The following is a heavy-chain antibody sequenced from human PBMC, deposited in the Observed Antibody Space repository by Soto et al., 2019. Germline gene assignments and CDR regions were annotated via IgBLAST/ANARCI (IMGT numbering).Heavy chain of an antibody. J-gene: IGHJ4*02. CDR1: GFTVSSNY. D-gene: IGHD2-15*01. CDR2: IYSGGST. Sequence: GGSLRLSCAASGFTVSSNYMSWVRQAPGKGLEWVSVIYSGGSTYYADSAKGRFTISRDNSKNTLYLQMNSLRAEDTAVYYCARDRCSGGSCFLFDYWGQGTLVTV. V-gene: IGHV3-53*01. CDR3: ARDRCSGGSCFLFDY.